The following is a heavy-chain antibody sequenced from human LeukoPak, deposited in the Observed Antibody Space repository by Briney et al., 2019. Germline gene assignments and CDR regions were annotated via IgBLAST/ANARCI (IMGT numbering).Heavy chain of an antibody. D-gene: IGHD3-3*01. V-gene: IGHV1-69*06. J-gene: IGHJ6*03. Sequence: SVRVSCRASGGTFSIYGISWARQAPGQGLEWMGGIIPIFGTANYAQKFQGRVTITADKSTRTAYMELSSLRSEDTAVYYCARGPGTIFGVVIRSTYYYYMDVWGKGTTVTVSS. CDR2: IIPIFGTA. CDR3: ARGPGTIFGVVIRSTYYYYMDV. CDR1: GGTFSIYG.